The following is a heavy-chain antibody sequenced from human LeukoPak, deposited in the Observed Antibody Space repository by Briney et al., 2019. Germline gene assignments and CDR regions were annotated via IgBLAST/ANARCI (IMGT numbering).Heavy chain of an antibody. CDR3: ARGGYYYDSSAQRMVYYYGMDV. V-gene: IGHV1-2*02. Sequence: ASVKVSCKASGYTFTGYYMHWVRQAPGQGLEWMGWINPNSGGTNYAQKFQGRVTMTRDTSISTAYMELSRLRSDDTAVYYCARGGYYYDSSAQRMVYYYGMDVWGQGTTVTVSS. CDR1: GYTFTGYY. CDR2: INPNSGGT. D-gene: IGHD3-22*01. J-gene: IGHJ6*02.